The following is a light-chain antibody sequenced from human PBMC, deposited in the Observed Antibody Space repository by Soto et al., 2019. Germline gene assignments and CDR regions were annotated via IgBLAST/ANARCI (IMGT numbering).Light chain of an antibody. V-gene: IGLV1-36*01. Sequence: QSVLTQPPSVSEAPRQRVTISCSGSSSNIGNNAVNWYQQLPGKAPKLLIYYDDLLPSGVSDRFSGSKSGTSASLAISGLQSEDEADYYCAACDDSLNGWVFGRGTTLTVL. CDR2: YDD. CDR3: AACDDSLNGWV. CDR1: SSNIGNNA. J-gene: IGLJ3*02.